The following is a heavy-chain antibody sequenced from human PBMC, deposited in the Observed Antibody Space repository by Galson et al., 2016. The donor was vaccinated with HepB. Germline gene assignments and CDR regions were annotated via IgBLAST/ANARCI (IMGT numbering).Heavy chain of an antibody. Sequence: TLSLTCTVSGAYISSGAYYWSWIRQLPGKGLEWIGYIFYSGRTYYDPSLKSRVNISIDMSKNQVSLTLSAVTAADTAVYYCARDALNFDAFDIWGRGTAVTVSS. V-gene: IGHV4-31*03. J-gene: IGHJ3*02. D-gene: IGHD2-8*01. CDR2: IFYSGRT. CDR3: ARDALNFDAFDI. CDR1: GAYISSGAYY.